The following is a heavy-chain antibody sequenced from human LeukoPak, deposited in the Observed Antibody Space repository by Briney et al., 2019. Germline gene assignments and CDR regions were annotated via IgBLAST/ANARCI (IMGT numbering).Heavy chain of an antibody. V-gene: IGHV3-74*01. J-gene: IGHJ4*02. Sequence: GGSLRLSCAASGFTFSSHWIHWVRQAPGKGLVWVSFINNDGRVTSYADSVKGRFTISRDNAKNTLYLQMNTLRAEDTAMYYCAGGGLGAVDYWGPGTLVTVSS. CDR1: GFTFSSHW. CDR3: AGGGLGAVDY. CDR2: INNDGRVT. D-gene: IGHD3/OR15-3a*01.